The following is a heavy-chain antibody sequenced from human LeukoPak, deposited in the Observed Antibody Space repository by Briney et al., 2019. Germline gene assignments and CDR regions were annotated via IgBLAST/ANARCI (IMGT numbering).Heavy chain of an antibody. V-gene: IGHV3-21*01. D-gene: IGHD3-3*01. CDR2: ISGRSLYI. J-gene: IGHJ4*02. CDR1: GFSFSSYT. CDR3: ARGGRFLDD. Sequence: GGSLRLSCAASGFSFSSYTMNWVRQAPGKGLEWVSSISGRSLYIYYADSLKGRFTISRDNAKNSLYLQMNSLRADDTAVYYCARGGRFLDDWGRGTLATVSS.